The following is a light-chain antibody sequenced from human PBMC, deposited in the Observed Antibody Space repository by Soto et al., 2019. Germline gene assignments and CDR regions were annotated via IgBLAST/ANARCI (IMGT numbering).Light chain of an antibody. Sequence: DIVMTQSPDSLVVSLGERATINCRSSQNILNSPDKRNYLAWYQQKSGQPPKLLIYWASTRQSGVPVRFSGSGSGTDFTLTISSLQAVDVAVYYCQKYYSAPQITFGGGTKVEIK. V-gene: IGKV4-1*01. J-gene: IGKJ4*01. CDR2: WAS. CDR1: QNILNSPDKRNY. CDR3: QKYYSAPQIT.